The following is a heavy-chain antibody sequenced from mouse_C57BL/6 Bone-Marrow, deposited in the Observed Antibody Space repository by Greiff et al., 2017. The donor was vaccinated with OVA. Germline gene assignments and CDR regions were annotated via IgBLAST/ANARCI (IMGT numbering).Heavy chain of an antibody. CDR3: ANPAPVYYGSSYEDFDY. V-gene: IGHV1-15*01. J-gene: IGHJ2*01. D-gene: IGHD1-1*01. Sequence: QVQLQQSGAELVRPGASVTLSCKASGYTFTDYEMHWVKQTPVHGLEWIGAIDPETGGTAYNQKFKGKAILTADKSSTTAYMELRSLTSEDSAVSYCANPAPVYYGSSYEDFDYWGQGTTLTVSS. CDR1: GYTFTDYE. CDR2: IDPETGGT.